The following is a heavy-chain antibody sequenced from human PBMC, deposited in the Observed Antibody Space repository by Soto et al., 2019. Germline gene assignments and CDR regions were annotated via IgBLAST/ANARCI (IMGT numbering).Heavy chain of an antibody. J-gene: IGHJ6*02. CDR3: ARQVTGTTLRSDYYYYGMDV. D-gene: IGHD1-7*01. CDR1: GYSFTSYW. Sequence: PGESLKISCKGSGYSFTSYWIGWVRQMPGKGLEWMGIIYPGDSDTGYSPSFQGQVTISADKSISTAYLQWSSLKASDTAMYYCARQVTGTTLRSDYYYYGMDVWGQGTTVTVSS. CDR2: IYPGDSDT. V-gene: IGHV5-51*01.